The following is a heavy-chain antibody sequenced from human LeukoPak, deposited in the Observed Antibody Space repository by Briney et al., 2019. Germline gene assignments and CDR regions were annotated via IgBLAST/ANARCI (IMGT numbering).Heavy chain of an antibody. J-gene: IGHJ4*02. V-gene: IGHV3-48*01. Sequence: GGSLRLSCAASGFPLSSYSINWVRQAPGKGLEWVSYISSSGSAIYYVDSVKGRFTVARDNAKNSLFLQMNSPRAEDTAVYYCVRVKGSYFDYWGQGALVTVSS. CDR2: ISSSGSAI. CDR1: GFPLSSYS. D-gene: IGHD2-15*01. CDR3: VRVKGSYFDY.